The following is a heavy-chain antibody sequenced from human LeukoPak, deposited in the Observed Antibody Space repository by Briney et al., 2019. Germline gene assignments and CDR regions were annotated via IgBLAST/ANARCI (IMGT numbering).Heavy chain of an antibody. CDR3: ARDICGYNYGCFDS. V-gene: IGHV4-4*08. CDR2: IFNTGST. D-gene: IGHD5-18*01. J-gene: IGHJ4*02. CDR1: GGSISSYY. Sequence: LETLSLTCTVSGGSISSYYWSWIRQPPGKAPEWIGRIFNTGSTSYNPSLKSRVTISVDTSKNQFSLNLRSVTAADTAVYYCARDICGYNYGCFDSWGQGTLVTVSS.